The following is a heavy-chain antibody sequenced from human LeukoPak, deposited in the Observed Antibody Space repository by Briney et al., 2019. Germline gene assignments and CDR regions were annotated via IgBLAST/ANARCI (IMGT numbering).Heavy chain of an antibody. CDR1: GFTFSSYA. V-gene: IGHV3-7*01. CDR3: ASDPGGSYG. D-gene: IGHD3-16*01. Sequence: PGGSLRLSCAASGFTFSSYAMSWVRQAPGKGLEWVATVKPDGSDKYYVGSVKDRFTISRDNAKNSVYLQMNSLRAEDTAVYYCASDPGGSYGWGQGTLVTVPS. CDR2: VKPDGSDK. J-gene: IGHJ4*02.